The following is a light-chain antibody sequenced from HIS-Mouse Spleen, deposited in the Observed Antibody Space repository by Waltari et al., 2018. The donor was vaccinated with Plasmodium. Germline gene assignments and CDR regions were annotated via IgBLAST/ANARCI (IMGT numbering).Light chain of an antibody. CDR2: EVS. V-gene: IGLV2-8*01. CDR1: SSDVGGYNY. J-gene: IGLJ2*01. Sequence: QSALTQPPSASGSPGPSVTISCTGHSSDVGGYNYVSWYQQHPGKAPKLMIYEVSKRPSGVPDRFSGSKSGNTASLTVSGLQAEDEADYYCSSYAGSNNLVFGGGTKLTVL. CDR3: SSYAGSNNLV.